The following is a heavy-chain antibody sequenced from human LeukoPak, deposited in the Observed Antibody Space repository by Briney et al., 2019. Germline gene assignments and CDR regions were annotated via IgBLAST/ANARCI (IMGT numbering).Heavy chain of an antibody. J-gene: IGHJ4*02. CDR2: IYYSGST. D-gene: IGHD3-22*01. V-gene: IGHV4-59*01. CDR3: ARGQGRFDYDSSGYYITDLDY. CDR1: GDSIRSYY. Sequence: PSETLSLTCTVSGDSIRSYYWNWIRQPPGKGLEWIGYIYYSGSTNYNPSLKSRVTMSVDTSKNQYSLKLSSVTAADTAVNYCARGQGRFDYDSSGYYITDLDYWGQGTLVTVSS.